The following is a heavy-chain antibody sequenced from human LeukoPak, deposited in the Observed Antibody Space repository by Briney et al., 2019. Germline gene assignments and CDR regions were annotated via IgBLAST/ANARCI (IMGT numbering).Heavy chain of an antibody. V-gene: IGHV3-21*01. CDR3: AKEHSPYCSGDACYDYFDY. Sequence: GGSLRLSCAASGFTFSRYTMTWVRQAPGTGLEWVSSITSISSYIYYADSVKGRFTISRDNAKNSLYLQLNSLRAEDTAVYYCAKEHSPYCSGDACYDYFDYWGQGTLVTVSS. CDR1: GFTFSRYT. CDR2: ITSISSYI. D-gene: IGHD2-15*01. J-gene: IGHJ4*02.